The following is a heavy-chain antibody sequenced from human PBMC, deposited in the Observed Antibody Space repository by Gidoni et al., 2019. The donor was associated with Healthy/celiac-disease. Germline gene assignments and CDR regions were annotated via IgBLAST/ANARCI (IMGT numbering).Heavy chain of an antibody. D-gene: IGHD6-13*01. CDR2: IYYSGST. Sequence: QLQLHESGPGMVKPSETLSLTCTVSGGSISSYYWSWIRQPPGKGLGWIGYIYYSGSTNYNHSLKSRVTISVDTSKNQFSLKLSSVTAADTAVYYCARVVAAAGTYIDYWGQGTLVTVSS. V-gene: IGHV4-59*01. J-gene: IGHJ4*02. CDR1: GGSISSYY. CDR3: ARVVAAAGTYIDY.